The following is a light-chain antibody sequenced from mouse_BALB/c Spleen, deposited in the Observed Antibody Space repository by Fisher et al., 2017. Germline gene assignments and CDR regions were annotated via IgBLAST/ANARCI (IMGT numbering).Light chain of an antibody. V-gene: IGKV4-59*01. CDR1: SSVSY. CDR3: QQWSGYPFT. Sequence: IVMTQSTAIMSASPGEKVTMTCSASSSVSYMHWYQQKSGTSPKRWIYDTSKLASGVPARFSGSGSGTSYSLTINSMEAEDAATYYCQQWSGYPFTFGSGTKLEIK. J-gene: IGKJ4*01. CDR2: DTS.